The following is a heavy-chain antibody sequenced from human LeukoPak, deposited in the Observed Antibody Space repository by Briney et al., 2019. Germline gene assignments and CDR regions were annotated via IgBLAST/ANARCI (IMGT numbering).Heavy chain of an antibody. J-gene: IGHJ5*02. D-gene: IGHD3-3*01. CDR1: GGTFSSYA. V-gene: IGHV1-69*13. Sequence: ASVTVSCRASGGTFSSYAISWVRQAPGQGLEWMGGIIPIFGTANYAQKFQGRVTITADESTSTAYMELSSLRSEDTAVYYCARPYYDFWSGYYTWFDPWGQGTLVTVSS. CDR2: IIPIFGTA. CDR3: ARPYYDFWSGYYTWFDP.